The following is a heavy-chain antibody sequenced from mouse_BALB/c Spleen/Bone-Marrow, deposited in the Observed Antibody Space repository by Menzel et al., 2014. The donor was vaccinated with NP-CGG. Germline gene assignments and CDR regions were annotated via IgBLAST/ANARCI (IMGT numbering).Heavy chain of an antibody. Sequence: EVQLVESGGGLAQPGGSRKFSCAASGFTFSSFGMHWVRQAPEKGLDWVAYISSGSSTVYYADKVMGRFTISRDNPKNTLFLQMTSLRSEDTAMYYCARSGSSSGYFDYWGQGTTLTVSS. J-gene: IGHJ2*01. CDR1: GFTFSSFG. CDR3: ARSGSSSGYFDY. V-gene: IGHV5-17*02. D-gene: IGHD1-1*01. CDR2: ISSGSSTV.